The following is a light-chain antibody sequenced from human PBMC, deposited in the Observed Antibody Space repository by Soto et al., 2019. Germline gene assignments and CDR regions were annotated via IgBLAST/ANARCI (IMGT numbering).Light chain of an antibody. CDR1: QSVTSSY. J-gene: IGKJ4*01. Sequence: EIVLMQSPATLSLSPGERATLSCGASQSVTSSYLGWYQKKPGLAPRLLIYDASRRATGIPDRFSGSGSGTDFTLTISRLEPEDFAVYYCQQYATTPQTFGGGTKVEIK. CDR3: QQYATTPQT. V-gene: IGKV3D-20*01. CDR2: DAS.